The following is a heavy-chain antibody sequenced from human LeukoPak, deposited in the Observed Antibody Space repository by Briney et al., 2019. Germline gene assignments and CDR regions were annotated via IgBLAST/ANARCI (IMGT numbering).Heavy chain of an antibody. D-gene: IGHD3-3*01. CDR2: IIPIFGTA. Sequence: SVKVSCKASGGTFSSYAISWARQAPGQGLEWMGGIIPIFGTANYAQKFQGRVTITADKSTSTAYMELSSLRSGDTAVYYCARVREGRFFDYWGQGTLVTVSS. V-gene: IGHV1-69*06. CDR3: ARVREGRFFDY. CDR1: GGTFSSYA. J-gene: IGHJ4*02.